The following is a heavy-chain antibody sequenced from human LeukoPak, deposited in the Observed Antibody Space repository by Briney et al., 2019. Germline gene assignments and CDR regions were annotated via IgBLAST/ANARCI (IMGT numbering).Heavy chain of an antibody. Sequence: GGSLRLSCAASGFTFSSYAMHWVRQAPGKGLEWVAVISYDGSNKYYADSVKGRFTISRDNSKNTLYLQMNSLRAEDTALYYCARDHKGGDGADAFHIWGHGTMVTVSS. CDR2: ISYDGSNK. J-gene: IGHJ3*02. CDR3: ARDHKGGDGADAFHI. D-gene: IGHD5-24*01. V-gene: IGHV3-30-3*01. CDR1: GFTFSSYA.